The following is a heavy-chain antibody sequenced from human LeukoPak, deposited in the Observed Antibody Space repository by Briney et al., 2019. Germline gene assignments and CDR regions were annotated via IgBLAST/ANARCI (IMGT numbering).Heavy chain of an antibody. J-gene: IGHJ4*02. CDR2: LSYDGSNI. V-gene: IGHV3-30*04. Sequence: PGGSLRLSCAASGFTFSNYAMHWVRQAPGKGLEWVAVLSYDGSNIYYGDSVKGRFTISRDNSKNTLYLQMNSLRAEDTAVYYCARDPFGYTAMAYYFDYWGQGTLVTVSS. D-gene: IGHD5-18*01. CDR1: GFTFSNYA. CDR3: ARDPFGYTAMAYYFDY.